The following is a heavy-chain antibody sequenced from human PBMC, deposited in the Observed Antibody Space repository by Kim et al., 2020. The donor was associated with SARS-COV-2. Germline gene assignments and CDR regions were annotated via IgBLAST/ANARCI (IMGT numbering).Heavy chain of an antibody. CDR2: IYYEGST. CDR3: ARLAYGDSNESDAFDI. J-gene: IGHJ3*02. Sequence: SETLSLTCTVSGGSVSPYYWSWIRQPPGKGLEWIAYIYYEGSTNYNPSLNGRVTISIDTSRYQFSMRLRSATATDSAIYYCARLAYGDSNESDAFDIWGQGTLVTVSS. V-gene: IGHV4-59*08. CDR1: GGSVSPYY. D-gene: IGHD4-17*01.